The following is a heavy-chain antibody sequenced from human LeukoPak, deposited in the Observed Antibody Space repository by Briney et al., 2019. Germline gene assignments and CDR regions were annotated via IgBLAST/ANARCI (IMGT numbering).Heavy chain of an antibody. Sequence: SETLSLTCTVSGGSISSSSYYWGWIRQPPGKGLEWIGSIHYSGSTNYNPSLKSRVTISVDTSNNQFSLKLSSVTAADTAVYYCAREVAQYYDIMTGYTVNAYYFDYWGQETLVTVSS. CDR1: GGSISSSSYY. D-gene: IGHD3-9*01. V-gene: IGHV4-39*07. CDR3: AREVAQYYDIMTGYTVNAYYFDY. J-gene: IGHJ4*02. CDR2: IHYSGST.